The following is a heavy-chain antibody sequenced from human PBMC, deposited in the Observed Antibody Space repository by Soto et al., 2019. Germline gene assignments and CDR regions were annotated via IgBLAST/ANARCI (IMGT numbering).Heavy chain of an antibody. CDR2: IWYDGSNK. V-gene: IGHV3-33*01. J-gene: IGHJ6*02. CDR3: ARTHHPTSAYYYYGLDV. CDR1: GFTFSGYG. Sequence: QVQLVESGGGVVQPGRSLRLSCAASGFTFSGYGMHWVRQAPGKGLEWVAVIWYDGSNKYYRDSVKGRFTISRDNSKKPLYLQINSLRDDDTAVYYCARTHHPTSAYYYYGLDVWGQGTTVTVSS.